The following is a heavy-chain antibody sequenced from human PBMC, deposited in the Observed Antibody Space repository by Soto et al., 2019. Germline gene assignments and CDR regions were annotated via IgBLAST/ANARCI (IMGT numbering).Heavy chain of an antibody. V-gene: IGHV1-46*01. CDR1: GFTFSRHW. D-gene: IGHD2-2*01. CDR2: INPSGDST. J-gene: IGHJ5*02. CDR3: ARDHSNTVPGVPFWWFDP. Sequence: ASVKVSCEASGFTFSRHWMHWVRQAPGQGLEWMGVINPSGDSTRYAQKFQGRVTMTRDTSTTTVYMELSSLRSEDTAVYYCARDHSNTVPGVPFWWFDPWGQGTLVTVSS.